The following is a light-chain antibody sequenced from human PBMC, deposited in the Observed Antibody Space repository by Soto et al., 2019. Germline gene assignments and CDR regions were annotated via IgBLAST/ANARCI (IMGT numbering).Light chain of an antibody. Sequence: QLVLTQSPSASASLGASVKLTCTLSSGHSSYAIAWHQQQPEKGPRYLMKLNSDGSHSKGDGIPDRFSGSSSGTERYLTISSLQSEDEADYYCQTWGTGIQLCGGGTKLTVL. J-gene: IGLJ2*01. V-gene: IGLV4-69*01. CDR1: SGHSSYA. CDR3: QTWGTGIQL. CDR2: LNSDGSH.